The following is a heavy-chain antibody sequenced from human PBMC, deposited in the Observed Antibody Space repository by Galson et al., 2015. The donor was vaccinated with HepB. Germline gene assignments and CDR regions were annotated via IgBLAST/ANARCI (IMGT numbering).Heavy chain of an antibody. V-gene: IGHV3-21*01. CDR1: GFTFSSYS. J-gene: IGHJ4*02. Sequence: SLRLSCAASGFTFSSYSMNWVRQAPGKGLEWVSSISSSSSYIYYADSVKGRFTISRDNAKNSLYLQMNSLRAEDTAVYYCARDFENYYDSSGYYHFDYWGQGTLVTVSS. CDR2: ISSSSSYI. D-gene: IGHD3-22*01. CDR3: ARDFENYYDSSGYYHFDY.